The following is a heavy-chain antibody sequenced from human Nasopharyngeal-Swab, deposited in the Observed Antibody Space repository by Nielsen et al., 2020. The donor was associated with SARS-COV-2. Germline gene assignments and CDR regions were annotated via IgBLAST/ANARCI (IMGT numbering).Heavy chain of an antibody. D-gene: IGHD2-15*01. V-gene: IGHV3-23*01. CDR2: ISGSGGST. CDR1: GFTFSDYY. Sequence: GESLKISCAASGFTFSDYYMSWIRQAPGKGLEWVSAISGSGGSTYYADSVKGWFTISRDNSKNTLYLQMNSLRAEDTAVYYCAKRLAGYCSGGSCPRGWYFDLWGRGTLVTVSS. J-gene: IGHJ2*01. CDR3: AKRLAGYCSGGSCPRGWYFDL.